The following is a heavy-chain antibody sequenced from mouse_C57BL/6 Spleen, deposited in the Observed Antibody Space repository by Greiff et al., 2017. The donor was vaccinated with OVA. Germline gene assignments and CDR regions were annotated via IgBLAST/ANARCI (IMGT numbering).Heavy chain of an antibody. J-gene: IGHJ1*03. CDR2: IWSDGST. CDR3: ARHRGYGNYWYFDV. CDR1: GFSLTSYG. V-gene: IGHV2-6-1*01. D-gene: IGHD2-1*01. Sequence: VQLQESGPGLVAPSQSLSITCTVSGFSLTSYGVHWVRQPPGKGLEWLVVIWSDGSTTYNSALKSRLSISKDNSKSQVFLKMNSLQTDDTAMDYCARHRGYGNYWYFDVWGTGTTVTVSS.